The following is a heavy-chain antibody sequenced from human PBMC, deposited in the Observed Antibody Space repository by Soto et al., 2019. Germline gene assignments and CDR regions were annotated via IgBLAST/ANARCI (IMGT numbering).Heavy chain of an antibody. Sequence: SETLSLTCAVYGGSFSGYYWSWIRQPPGKGLEWIGEINHSGSTNYNPSLKSRVTISVDTSKNQFSLKLSSVTAADTAVYYCAREGYCSGGSCYSRTLDYWGQGTLVTVSS. J-gene: IGHJ4*02. V-gene: IGHV4-34*01. CDR2: INHSGST. D-gene: IGHD2-15*01. CDR3: AREGYCSGGSCYSRTLDY. CDR1: GGSFSGYY.